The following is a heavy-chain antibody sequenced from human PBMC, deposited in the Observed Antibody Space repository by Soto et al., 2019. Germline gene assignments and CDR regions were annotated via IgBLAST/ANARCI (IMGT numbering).Heavy chain of an antibody. CDR2: ISAYNGNT. V-gene: IGHV1-18*01. CDR1: GYTFTSYG. D-gene: IGHD5-18*01. J-gene: IGHJ4*02. Sequence: ASVKVSCKASGYTFTSYGISWVRQAPGQGLEWMGWISAYNGNTNYAQKLQGGVTMTTDTSTSTAYMELRSLRSDDTAVYYCASQDTAMAPFDYWGQGTLVTVSS. CDR3: ASQDTAMAPFDY.